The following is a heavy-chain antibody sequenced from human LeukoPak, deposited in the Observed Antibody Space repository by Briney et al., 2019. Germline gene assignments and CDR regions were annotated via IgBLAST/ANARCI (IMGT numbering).Heavy chain of an antibody. V-gene: IGHV3-23*01. Sequence: GGSLRLSCTTSGLTFSSFTMSWVRQAPGKGLEWVSSISYNSANKWHADSVKGRFTISRDNSKNTLYLQMHSLRADDPALYYCTKRRPSGSVTVDEYWGQGALVTVSS. D-gene: IGHD2-21*02. CDR2: ISYNSANK. CDR1: GLTFSSFT. CDR3: TKRRPSGSVTVDEY. J-gene: IGHJ4*02.